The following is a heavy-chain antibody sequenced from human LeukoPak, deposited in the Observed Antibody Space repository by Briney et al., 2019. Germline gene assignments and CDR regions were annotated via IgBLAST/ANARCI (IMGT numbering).Heavy chain of an antibody. Sequence: GGSLRLSCAASGFTFSSYSMNWVRQAPGRGLEWVSSISGSSSYIYYADSVKGRFSISRDNAKNSLYLQMNSLRAEDTAVYYCARDLLGWELHYFDYWGQGTLVTVSS. J-gene: IGHJ4*02. CDR1: GFTFSSYS. D-gene: IGHD1-26*01. CDR2: ISGSSSYI. V-gene: IGHV3-21*01. CDR3: ARDLLGWELHYFDY.